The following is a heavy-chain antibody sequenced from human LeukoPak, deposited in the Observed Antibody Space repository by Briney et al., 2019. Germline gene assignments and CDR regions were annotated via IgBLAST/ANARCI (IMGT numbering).Heavy chain of an antibody. CDR3: AGHSYYYDSSGYYTGPQDY. CDR2: IYPGDSDT. J-gene: IGHJ4*02. Sequence: GESLKISCKGSGYSFTSYWIGWVRQMPGKGLEWMGIIYPGDSDTRYSPSFQGQVTISADKSISTAYLQWSSLKASDTAMYYCAGHSYYYDSSGYYTGPQDYWGQGTLVTVSS. D-gene: IGHD3-22*01. V-gene: IGHV5-51*01. CDR1: GYSFTSYW.